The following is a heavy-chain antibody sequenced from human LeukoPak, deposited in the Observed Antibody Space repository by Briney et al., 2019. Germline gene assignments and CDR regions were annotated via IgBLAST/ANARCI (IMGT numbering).Heavy chain of an antibody. CDR2: MNIDGSEK. D-gene: IGHD1-26*01. Sequence: GGSLRLSCAASGFTFSSYWMGWVRQAPGKRLEWVANMNIDGSEKYYADSAKGRFTISRDNARNSVYLQMNSLRVEDTAVYYCARDPVEWELLLDYWGQGTLVTVSS. CDR3: ARDPVEWELLLDY. CDR1: GFTFSSYW. J-gene: IGHJ4*02. V-gene: IGHV3-7*01.